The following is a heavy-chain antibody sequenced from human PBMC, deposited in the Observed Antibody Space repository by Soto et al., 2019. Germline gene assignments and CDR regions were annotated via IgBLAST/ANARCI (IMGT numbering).Heavy chain of an antibody. V-gene: IGHV4-4*02. CDR2: INHSGST. CDR1: GGSISSSNW. Sequence: SETLSLTCAVSGGSISSSNWWSWVRQPPGKGLEWIGEINHSGSTNYNPSLKSRVTISVDTSKNQFSLKLSSGTAADTAVYHCARAVEGRNYFDYSGQGTLVTVSS. J-gene: IGHJ4*02. D-gene: IGHD3-3*01. CDR3: ARAVEGRNYFDY.